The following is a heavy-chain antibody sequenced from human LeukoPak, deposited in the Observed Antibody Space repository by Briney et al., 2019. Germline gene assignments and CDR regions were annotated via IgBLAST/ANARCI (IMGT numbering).Heavy chain of an antibody. Sequence: GGSLRLSCAASGFTFSSYAMHWVRQAPGKGLEWVAVISYDGSNKYYADSVKGRFTISRDNSKNTLYLQMNSLRAEDTAVYYCARGSRFDDYWGQGTLVTVSS. CDR2: ISYDGSNK. CDR1: GFTFSSYA. J-gene: IGHJ4*02. V-gene: IGHV3-30-3*01. D-gene: IGHD3-10*01. CDR3: ARGSRFDDY.